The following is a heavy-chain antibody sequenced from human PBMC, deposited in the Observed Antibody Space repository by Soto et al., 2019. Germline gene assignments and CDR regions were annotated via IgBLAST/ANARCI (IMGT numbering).Heavy chain of an antibody. Sequence: EVQLVESGGALVQPGGSLRLSCAASGFTFSSYWMHWVRQAPGKGLVWVSRINYDGSSTNYADSVKGRFTISRDNAKNTLYLQMNRLRDEDTAVYYCATEEGAAAAPINWGQGTLVTVSS. CDR1: GFTFSSYW. CDR3: ATEEGAAAAPIN. V-gene: IGHV3-74*01. D-gene: IGHD6-13*01. J-gene: IGHJ4*02. CDR2: INYDGSST.